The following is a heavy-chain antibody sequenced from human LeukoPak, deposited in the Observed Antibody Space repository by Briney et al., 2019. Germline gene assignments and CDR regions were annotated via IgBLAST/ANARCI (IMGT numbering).Heavy chain of an antibody. D-gene: IGHD2-2*01. CDR2: ISYDGSNK. V-gene: IGHV3-30-3*01. J-gene: IGHJ6*02. CDR1: GFTFSSYA. Sequence: PGRSLRLSCAASGFTFSSYAMHWVRQAPGKGLEWVAVISYDGSNKYYADSVKGRFTISRDNSKNTLYLQMNSPRAEDTAVYYCARWGYCSSTSCYVDYYGMDVWGQGTTVTVSS. CDR3: ARWGYCSSTSCYVDYYGMDV.